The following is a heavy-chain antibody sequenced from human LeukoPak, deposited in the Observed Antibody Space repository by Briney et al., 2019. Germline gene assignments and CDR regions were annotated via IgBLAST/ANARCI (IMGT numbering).Heavy chain of an antibody. Sequence: ASVKVSCKASGYTFTSYGISWVRLATGQGLEWMGWMNPNSGNTGYAQKFQGRVTMTRNTSISTAHMELSSLRSEDTAVYYCARGFYWGPGRGPMDVWGQGTTVTV. CDR3: ARGFYWGPGRGPMDV. J-gene: IGHJ6*02. CDR1: GYTFTSYG. V-gene: IGHV1-8*02. CDR2: MNPNSGNT. D-gene: IGHD3-10*01.